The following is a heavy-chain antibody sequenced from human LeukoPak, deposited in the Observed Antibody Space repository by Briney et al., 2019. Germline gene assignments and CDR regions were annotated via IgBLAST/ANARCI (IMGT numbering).Heavy chain of an antibody. V-gene: IGHV4-34*01. CDR1: GGSFSNYY. J-gene: IGHJ4*02. D-gene: IGHD2-21*01. Sequence: SETLSLTCAVYGGSFSNYYWSWIRQSPGRGLEWFGEISHSGSTNYNPSLKSRVTISLDTSKNQFSLKLSSVPAADTAVYFCARGPLFQAGDGIRDYFDYWGQGTLVSVSS. CDR2: ISHSGST. CDR3: ARGPLFQAGDGIRDYFDY.